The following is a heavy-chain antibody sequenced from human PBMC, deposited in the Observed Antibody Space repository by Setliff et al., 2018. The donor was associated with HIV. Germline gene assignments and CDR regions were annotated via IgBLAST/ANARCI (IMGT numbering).Heavy chain of an antibody. Sequence: PSETLSLTCIVSGVSTLSSSSSYYWGWIRQPPGKGLEWIGYISHSGITYYNPSLKSRILISVDTSKNQFSLKMSPVTAADTAVYYCASARPNNWNSLHTFDIWGQGTMVTVSS. CDR2: ISHSGIT. CDR1: GVSTLSSSSSYY. J-gene: IGHJ3*02. V-gene: IGHV4-39*07. CDR3: ASARPNNWNSLHTFDI. D-gene: IGHD1-7*01.